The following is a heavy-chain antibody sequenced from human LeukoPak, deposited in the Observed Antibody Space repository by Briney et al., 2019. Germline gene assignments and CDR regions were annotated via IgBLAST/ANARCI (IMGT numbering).Heavy chain of an antibody. D-gene: IGHD6-6*01. CDR1: GGSISSYY. CDR3: TYSSSSGFDY. Sequence: SETLSLTCTVSGGSISSYYWSWIRQPPGKGLEWIGYIYYSGSTNYNPSLKSRVTMSVDTSKNQFSLKLSSVTAAATAVYYCTYSSSSGFDYWGQGTLVTVSS. J-gene: IGHJ4*02. CDR2: IYYSGST. V-gene: IGHV4-59*12.